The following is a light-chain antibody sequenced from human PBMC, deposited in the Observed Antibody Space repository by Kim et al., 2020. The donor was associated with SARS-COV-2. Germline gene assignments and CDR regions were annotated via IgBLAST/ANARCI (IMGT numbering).Light chain of an antibody. CDR1: SSDVGAYKS. CDR3: SSYSSTRTQV. CDR2: DVS. V-gene: IGLV2-14*01. Sequence: QSALTQPASVSGSPGQSITISCVGTSSDVGAYKSVSWYQQNPGKVPKLIVYDVSNRASGVSIRFSGSKSDNTASLTISGLRAEDEADYYCSSYSSTRTQVFGTGTKVTVL. J-gene: IGLJ1*01.